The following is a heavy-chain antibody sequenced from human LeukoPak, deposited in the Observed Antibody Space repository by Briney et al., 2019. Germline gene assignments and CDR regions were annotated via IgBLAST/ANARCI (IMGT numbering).Heavy chain of an antibody. Sequence: GASVKVSCKASGGTFSSYAISWVRQAPGQGLEWMGGIIPIFGTANYAQKFQGRVTITADESTSTAYMELSSLRSEDTAVYYCARGVATIGGDDYWGQGTLVTVSS. CDR1: GGTFSSYA. CDR2: IIPIFGTA. CDR3: ARGVATIGGDDY. J-gene: IGHJ4*02. D-gene: IGHD5-24*01. V-gene: IGHV1-69*13.